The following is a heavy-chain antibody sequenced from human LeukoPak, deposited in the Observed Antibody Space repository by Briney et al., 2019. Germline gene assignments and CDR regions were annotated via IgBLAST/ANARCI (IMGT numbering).Heavy chain of an antibody. CDR2: IIGSGATT. CDR3: ASGGYCSSTTCYGYNFYYMDV. V-gene: IGHV3-23*01. D-gene: IGHD2-2*01. Sequence: GGSLRLSCEASGFTFSRYAMSWDRQAPGNGLEWVQSIIGSGATTYSAESVKGRFTISRDNSKNTLYLQMNSLRAEDTAVYYCASGGYCSSTTCYGYNFYYMDVWGKGTTVTVSS. CDR1: GFTFSRYA. J-gene: IGHJ6*03.